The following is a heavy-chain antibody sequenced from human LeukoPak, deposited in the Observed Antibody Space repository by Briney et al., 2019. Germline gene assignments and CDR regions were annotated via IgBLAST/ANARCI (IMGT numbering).Heavy chain of an antibody. V-gene: IGHV4-59*01. CDR1: GGSINSYY. CDR3: ARDGYYYGSGSIDY. CDR2: IYYSGST. J-gene: IGHJ4*02. Sequence: PSETLSLNCNVSGGSINSYYWSWIRQPPGKGLEWIGYIYYSGSTNYNPSLKSRVTISVDTSKNQFSLKLSSVTAADTAVYYCARDGYYYGSGSIDYWGQGTLVTVSS. D-gene: IGHD3-10*01.